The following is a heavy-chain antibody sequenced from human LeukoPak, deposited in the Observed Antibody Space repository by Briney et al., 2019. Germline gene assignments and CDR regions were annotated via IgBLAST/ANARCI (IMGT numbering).Heavy chain of an antibody. CDR2: INPSGGST. CDR3: ARDLFCSSTSCSRSDVSGAGDFQH. D-gene: IGHD2-2*01. V-gene: IGHV1-46*01. Sequence: ASVKVSCKASGYTFTSYYMHWVRQAPGQGLEWMGIINPSGGSTSYAQKFQGRVTMTRDTSTSTVYMELSSLRSEDTAVYYCARDLFCSSTSCSRSDVSGAGDFQHWSQDTLVTVSS. CDR1: GYTFTSYY. J-gene: IGHJ1*01.